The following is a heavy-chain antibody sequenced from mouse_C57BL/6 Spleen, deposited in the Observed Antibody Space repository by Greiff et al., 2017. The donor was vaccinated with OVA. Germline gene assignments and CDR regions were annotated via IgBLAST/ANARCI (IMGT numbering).Heavy chain of an antibody. Sequence: EVQLVESGGGLVKPGGSLKLSCAASGFTFSDYGMHWVRQAPEKGLEWVAYISSGSSTNYYADTVKGRFTISRDNAKNTLFLQMTSLRSEDTAMYYCARPLPDAMDYWGQGTSVTVSS. CDR2: ISSGSSTN. CDR3: ARPLPDAMDY. J-gene: IGHJ4*01. CDR1: GFTFSDYG. V-gene: IGHV5-17*01.